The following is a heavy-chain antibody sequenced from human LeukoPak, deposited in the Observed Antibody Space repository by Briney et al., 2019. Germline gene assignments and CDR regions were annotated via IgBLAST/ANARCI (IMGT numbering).Heavy chain of an antibody. CDR1: GFTFSSYN. V-gene: IGHV3-21*01. CDR2: ITSSRSYI. D-gene: IGHD6-25*01. CDR3: ARDPAAEDY. J-gene: IGHJ4*02. Sequence: GGSLRLSCAASGFTFSSYNMNWVRQAPGKGLEWVSSITSSRSYIYYADSVKGRFAISRDNAKNSLYLQMNSLRAEDTAVYYCARDPAAEDYWGQGTLVTVSS.